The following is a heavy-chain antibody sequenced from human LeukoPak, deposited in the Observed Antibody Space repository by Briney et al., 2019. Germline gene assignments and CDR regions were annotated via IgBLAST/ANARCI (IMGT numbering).Heavy chain of an antibody. Sequence: GVSLRLSCAASGFTFSSYAMSWARQAPGKGLEWVSSISGGGGVTYYADSVKGRFTISRDNSKNTVYLQMNRLRAEDTAVYYCAKDPRVATIEIFDYWGQGTLVTVSS. CDR2: ISGGGGVT. J-gene: IGHJ4*02. D-gene: IGHD5-12*01. CDR3: AKDPRVATIEIFDY. V-gene: IGHV3-23*01. CDR1: GFTFSSYA.